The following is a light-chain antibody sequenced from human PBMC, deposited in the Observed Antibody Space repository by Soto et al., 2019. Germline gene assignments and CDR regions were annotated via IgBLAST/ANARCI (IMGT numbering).Light chain of an antibody. CDR2: MAS. V-gene: IGKV1-5*03. Sequence: DIQMTQSPSTLSGSVGDRVTITCRASDNIDTRLAWYQQRPGKAPNLLIYMASSLESGVPSRFSGSGSGTEFTLTISSLQPYDFATYYCQQYSSYPWTFGQGTKVDIK. CDR1: DNIDTR. J-gene: IGKJ1*01. CDR3: QQYSSYPWT.